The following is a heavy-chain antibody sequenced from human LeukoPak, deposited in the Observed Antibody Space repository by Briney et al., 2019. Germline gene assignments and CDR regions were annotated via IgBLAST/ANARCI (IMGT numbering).Heavy chain of an antibody. D-gene: IGHD2-15*01. V-gene: IGHV3-7*01. Sequence: GGSLRLSCAASGFTFRNYWMSWVRQAPGKGLEWVANIKQDGSEKYYVDSVKGRFTISRDTAKNSLYLQMNSLRDEDTAVYYCAKVSVGNYFDYWGQGTLVTVSS. CDR2: IKQDGSEK. J-gene: IGHJ4*02. CDR1: GFTFRNYW. CDR3: AKVSVGNYFDY.